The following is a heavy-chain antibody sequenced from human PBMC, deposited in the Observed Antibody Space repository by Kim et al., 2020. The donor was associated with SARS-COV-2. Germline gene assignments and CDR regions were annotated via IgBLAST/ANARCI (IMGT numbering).Heavy chain of an antibody. V-gene: IGHV4-39*01. D-gene: IGHD3-22*01. CDR3: ARHLSHFEDYYDSSGYSQPFDY. J-gene: IGHJ4*02. CDR2: IYYSGST. CDR1: GGSISSSSYY. Sequence: SETLSLTCTVSGGSISSSSYYWGWIRQPPGKGLEWIGSIYYSGSTYYNPSLKSRVTISVDTSKNQFSLKLSSVTAADTAVYYCARHLSHFEDYYDSSGYSQPFDYWGQGTLVTVSS.